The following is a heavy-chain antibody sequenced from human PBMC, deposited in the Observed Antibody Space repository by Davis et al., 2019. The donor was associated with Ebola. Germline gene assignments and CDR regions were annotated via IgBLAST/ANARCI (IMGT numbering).Heavy chain of an antibody. J-gene: IGHJ6*02. Sequence: GESLKISCAASGFTFSRYWMHWVRQVPGKGLVWVSRINSDESSTSYADSVKGRFTISRDNAKNPLYLHMNSLRAEDTAVYYCARNPGGANGMDVWGQGTTVTVSS. CDR3: ARNPGGANGMDV. V-gene: IGHV3-74*01. CDR1: GFTFSRYW. CDR2: INSDESST. D-gene: IGHD1-26*01.